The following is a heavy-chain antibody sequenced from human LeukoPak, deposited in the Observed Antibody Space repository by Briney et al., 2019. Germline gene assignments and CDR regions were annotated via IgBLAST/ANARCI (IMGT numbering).Heavy chain of an antibody. J-gene: IGHJ6*03. Sequence: GSLRLSCAASGFTFSSYAMHWVRQAPGKGLEWVAVISYDGSNKDYADSVKGRFTISRDNSKNTLYLQMNSLRAEDTAVYYCARVSVAGTYYYYYMDVWGKGTTVTVSS. CDR3: ARVSVAGTYYYYYMDV. V-gene: IGHV3-30*04. D-gene: IGHD6-19*01. CDR2: ISYDGSNK. CDR1: GFTFSSYA.